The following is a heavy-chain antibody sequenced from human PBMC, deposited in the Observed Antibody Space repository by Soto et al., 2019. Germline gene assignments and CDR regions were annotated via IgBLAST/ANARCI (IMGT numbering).Heavy chain of an antibody. CDR2: MYNTGST. J-gene: IGHJ4*02. CDR3: ARGGYYDSSGDLDY. D-gene: IGHD3-22*01. CDR1: GGSISGYY. V-gene: IGHV4-59*08. Sequence: SETLSLTCTVSGGSISGYYWSWTRQPPGKGLEWIGYMYNTGSTVYNPSFKSRVTISVDTSKNQFSLKLSSVTAADTAVYYCARGGYYDSSGDLDYWSQGTLVTVSS.